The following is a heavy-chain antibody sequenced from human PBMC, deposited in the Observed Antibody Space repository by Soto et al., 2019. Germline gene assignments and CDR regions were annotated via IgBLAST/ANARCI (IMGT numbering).Heavy chain of an antibody. J-gene: IGHJ4*02. D-gene: IGHD3-10*01. CDR2: ISSSGSTA. CDR3: TRAAWFPYLSFY. Sequence: GSLRLSCAASGFTFSRFELHWVRQAPGRGLEWISYISSSGSTAYYASSVEGRFTISRDNANNSVYLQMDSLRAEDTALYYCTRAAWFPYLSFYWGQGALVTVSS. V-gene: IGHV3-48*03. CDR1: GFTFSRFE.